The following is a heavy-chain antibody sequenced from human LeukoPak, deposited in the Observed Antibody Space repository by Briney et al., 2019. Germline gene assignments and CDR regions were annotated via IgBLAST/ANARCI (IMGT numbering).Heavy chain of an antibody. CDR3: ARGGDSSGWYIIETDDNWFDP. J-gene: IGHJ5*02. V-gene: IGHV3-21*01. CDR1: GFSFSSYS. Sequence: GGSLTLSCAVSGFSFSSYSMSWVRQAPGKGLEWVSSICSGGSYIYYADSVKGRFTISRDNAKNSLYLQMNSLRAEDTAVYYCARGGDSSGWYIIETDDNWFDPWGQGTLVTVSS. CDR2: ICSGGSYI. D-gene: IGHD6-19*01.